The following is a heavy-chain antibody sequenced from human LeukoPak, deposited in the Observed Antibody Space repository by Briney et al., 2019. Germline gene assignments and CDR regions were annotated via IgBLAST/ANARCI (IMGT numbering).Heavy chain of an antibody. V-gene: IGHV3-48*01. Sequence: GGSLRLSCAASGFTFSSYSMNWVRQAPGKGLEWVSYISSSSSTIYYADSVKGRFTISRDNAKNSLYLQMNSLRAEDTAVYYCARDTRGGSGSYFKYWGQGTLVTVSS. D-gene: IGHD1-26*01. CDR2: ISSSSSTI. CDR1: GFTFSSYS. J-gene: IGHJ4*02. CDR3: ARDTRGGSGSYFKY.